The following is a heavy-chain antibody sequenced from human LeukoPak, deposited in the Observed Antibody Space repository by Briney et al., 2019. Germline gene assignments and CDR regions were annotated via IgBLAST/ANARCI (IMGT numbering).Heavy chain of an antibody. V-gene: IGHV3-21*01. J-gene: IGHJ4*02. Sequence: GGSLRLSCAASGFTFSSYSMNWVRQAPGKGLEWVSSISSSSSYIYYADSVKGRFTISRDNAKNSLYPQMNSLRAEDTAVYYCARDDSYGQRNFDYWGQGTLVTVSS. CDR1: GFTFSSYS. CDR2: ISSSSSYI. CDR3: ARDDSYGQRNFDY. D-gene: IGHD5-18*01.